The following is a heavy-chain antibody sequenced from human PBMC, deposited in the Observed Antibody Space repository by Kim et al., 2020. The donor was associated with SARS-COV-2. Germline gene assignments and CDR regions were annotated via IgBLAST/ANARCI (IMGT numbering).Heavy chain of an antibody. CDR3: ARLSGYSSGWYPY. CDR2: IYYSGST. V-gene: IGHV4-59*01. D-gene: IGHD6-19*01. Sequence: SETLSLTCTVSGGSISSYYWSWIRQPPGKGLEWIGYIYYSGSTNYNPSLKSRVTISVDTSKNQFSLKLSSVTAADTAVYYCARLSGYSSGWYPYWGQGTLVTVSS. CDR1: GGSISSYY. J-gene: IGHJ4*02.